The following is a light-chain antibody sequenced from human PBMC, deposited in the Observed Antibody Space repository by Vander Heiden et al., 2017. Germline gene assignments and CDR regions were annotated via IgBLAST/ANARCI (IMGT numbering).Light chain of an antibody. CDR3: QQYKSYLWT. CDR2: KAS. J-gene: IGKJ1*01. CDR1: QSIGTW. V-gene: IGKV1-5*03. Sequence: DIQMTHPPSTLSASVGDGVTITCRASQSIGTWLAWYQQKPGKAPKLLIYKASTLETGVPSRFSGSGSGTEFTLTINSLQPDDFATYYCQQYKSYLWTFGQGTKVEIK.